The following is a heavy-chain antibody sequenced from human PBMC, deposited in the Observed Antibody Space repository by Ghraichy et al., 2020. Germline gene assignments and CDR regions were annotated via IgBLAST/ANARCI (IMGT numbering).Heavy chain of an antibody. CDR2: ISSSSSTI. CDR1: GFTFSSYS. V-gene: IGHV3-48*01. J-gene: IGHJ4*02. Sequence: GGSLRLSCAASGFTFSSYSMNWVRQAPGKGLEWVSYISSSSSTIYYADSVKGRFTISRDNAKNSLYLQMNSLRAEDTAVYYCARDRGYYDSSGYRGSPEFDYWGQGTLVTVSS. CDR3: ARDRGYYDSSGYRGSPEFDY. D-gene: IGHD3-22*01.